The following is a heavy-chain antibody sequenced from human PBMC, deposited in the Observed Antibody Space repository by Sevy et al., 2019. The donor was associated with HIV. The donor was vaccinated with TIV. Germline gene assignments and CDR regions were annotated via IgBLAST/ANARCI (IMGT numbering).Heavy chain of an antibody. CDR3: ARDEAGVGSLVQFDY. D-gene: IGHD2-8*01. V-gene: IGHV3-66*01. Sequence: GGSLRLSCAASGLASGFTVSSNYMTWVRQAPGKGLEWVSVIYSGGNTNYADSVKGRFTISRDNSKNTLYLQMNSLRAEDTAMYYCARDEAGVGSLVQFDYWGQGTLVTVSS. CDR1: GFTVSSNY. CDR2: IYSGGNT. J-gene: IGHJ4*02.